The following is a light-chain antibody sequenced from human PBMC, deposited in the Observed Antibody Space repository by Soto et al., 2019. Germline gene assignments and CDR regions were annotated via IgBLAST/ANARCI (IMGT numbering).Light chain of an antibody. CDR2: GAS. CDR1: QSVSNN. J-gene: IGKJ1*01. V-gene: IGKV3-15*01. CDR3: QQYNSWPLT. Sequence: EVVMTQSPATLSVSPGERATLSCRASQSVSNNLAWYQQKPGQAPRLLIYGASTRATDIPARFSGSVSGTECTLTISSLQSEDFAVYYCQQYNSWPLTFGQGTTLEIK.